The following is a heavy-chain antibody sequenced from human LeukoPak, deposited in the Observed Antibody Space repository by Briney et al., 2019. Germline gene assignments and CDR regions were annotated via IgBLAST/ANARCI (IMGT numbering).Heavy chain of an antibody. J-gene: IGHJ3*02. CDR1: AYTLTELS. V-gene: IGHV1-24*01. Sequence: ASVNVSCKVSAYTLTELSMHWVRQAPGKGLEWLGGFDPEDGEIIYAQKFQGRVTMSDDTSTDTAYMELGSLRSDDTAVYYCAADRGDYSGSYWTAFDIWGQGTMVTVSS. D-gene: IGHD1-26*01. CDR3: AADRGDYSGSYWTAFDI. CDR2: FDPEDGEI.